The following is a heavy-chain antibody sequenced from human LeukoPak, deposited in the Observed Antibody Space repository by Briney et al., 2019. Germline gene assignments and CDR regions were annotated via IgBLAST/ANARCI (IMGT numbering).Heavy chain of an antibody. CDR1: GFTFSSYW. CDR2: IKQEGSEK. J-gene: IGHJ4*02. D-gene: IGHD4-17*01. V-gene: IGHV3-7*01. Sequence: PGGSLRLSCAASGFTFSSYWMSWVRQAPEKGLEWVANIKQEGSEKYYVDSVKGRFTISRDNTKTSLYLQMNSMRAEDPAVYYCARDQYGDYFDYWGQGTLVTVSS. CDR3: ARDQYGDYFDY.